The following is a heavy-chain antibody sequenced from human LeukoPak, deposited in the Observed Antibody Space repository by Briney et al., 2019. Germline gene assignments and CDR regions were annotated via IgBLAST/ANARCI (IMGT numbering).Heavy chain of an antibody. CDR2: INHSGST. V-gene: IGHV4-34*01. CDR1: GGSFSGYY. J-gene: IGHJ4*02. CDR3: ARVNSYGYVVGFDY. Sequence: SETLSLTCAVYGGSFSGYYWSWIRQPPGKGLEWIGEINHSGSTNYNPPLKSRVTISVDTSKNQFSLKLSSVTAADTAVYYCARVNSYGYVVGFDYWGQGTLVTVSS. D-gene: IGHD5-18*01.